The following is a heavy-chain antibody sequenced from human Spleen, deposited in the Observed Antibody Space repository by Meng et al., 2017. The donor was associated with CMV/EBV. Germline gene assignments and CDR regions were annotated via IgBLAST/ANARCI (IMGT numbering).Heavy chain of an antibody. D-gene: IGHD3-3*01. V-gene: IGHV3-48*04. CDR3: ARSGYPMANDY. CDR2: ISSSGSTI. J-gene: IGHJ4*02. CDR1: GFTFSSYS. Sequence: ETLSLTCAASGFTFSSYSMNWVRQAPGKGLEWVSYISSSGSTIYYADSVKGRFTISRDNAKNSLYLQMNSLRAEDTAVYYCARSGYPMANDYWGQGTLVTVSS.